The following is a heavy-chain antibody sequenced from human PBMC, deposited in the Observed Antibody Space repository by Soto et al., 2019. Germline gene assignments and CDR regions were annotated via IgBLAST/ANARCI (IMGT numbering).Heavy chain of an antibody. CDR2: IYPGDSDT. CDR1: GYSFTSYW. CDR3: ARQDGPRTWAENFDY. J-gene: IGHJ4*02. Sequence: GESLKISCKGSGYSFTSYWIGWVRQMPGKGLEWMGIIYPGDSDTRYSPSFQGQVTISADKSISTAYLQWSSLKASDTAMYYCARQDGPRTWAENFDYWGQGTLVTVSS. D-gene: IGHD1-26*01. V-gene: IGHV5-51*01.